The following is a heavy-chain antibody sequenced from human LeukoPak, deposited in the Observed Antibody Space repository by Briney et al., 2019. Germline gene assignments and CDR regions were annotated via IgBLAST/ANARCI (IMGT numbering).Heavy chain of an antibody. J-gene: IGHJ5*02. CDR2: ISSSSSYT. CDR1: GFTFSDYY. D-gene: IGHD3-10*01. CDR3: ARDWEYYYGSGPSGWFDP. V-gene: IGHV3-11*05. Sequence: GGSLRLSCAASGFTFSDYYMSWIRQAPGKGLEWVSYISSSSSYTNYADSVKGRFTISRDNAKNSLYLQMNSLRAEDTAVYYCARDWEYYYGSGPSGWFDPWGQGTLVTVSS.